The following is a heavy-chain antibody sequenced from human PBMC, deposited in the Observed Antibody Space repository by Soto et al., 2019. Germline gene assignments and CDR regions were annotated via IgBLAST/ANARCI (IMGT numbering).Heavy chain of an antibody. J-gene: IGHJ4*02. V-gene: IGHV3-53*01. CDR3: ARAGVPPDFFDY. D-gene: IGHD3-3*01. CDR1: GFSVRTNY. Sequence: GGSLRLSCAASGFSVRTNYMSWVRQSPGKGLEWVSVFESGGSIYYADSVKGRFIISRDYAKNTVYLQMNSLRAEGTAVYYCARAGVPPDFFDYWGQGTLVTVSS. CDR2: FESGGSI.